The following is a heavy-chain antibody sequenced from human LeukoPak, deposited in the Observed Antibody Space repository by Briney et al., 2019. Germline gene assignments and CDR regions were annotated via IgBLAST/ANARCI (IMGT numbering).Heavy chain of an antibody. CDR1: GGSVSSYDFN. D-gene: IGHD3-10*01. CDR3: ARCIAEYDGSCSWFDH. CDR2: ISFSGSY. Sequence: SETLSLTCAVSGGSVSSYDFNWSRHRPATGRDLVWVGNISFSGSYSSNPSLSGPITISPHMSKNQFSLKLRSVTAADTAVYYCARCIAEYDGSCSWFDHWGQGTLVTVSS. V-gene: IGHV4-30-4*08. J-gene: IGHJ5*02.